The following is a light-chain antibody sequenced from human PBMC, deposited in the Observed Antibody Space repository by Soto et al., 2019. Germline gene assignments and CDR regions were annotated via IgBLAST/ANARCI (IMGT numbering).Light chain of an antibody. CDR2: DNN. Sequence: QAVVTQPPSVSGAPGQRVTISCTGTTSNIGAPHAVHWYQQVPGTAPKLLVYDNNNRPSGVPDRFTCSKSGTSASLAITGLQAEDEADYFCLSFDNSLSRSVFGGGTQLTVL. J-gene: IGLJ2*01. V-gene: IGLV1-40*01. CDR1: TSNIGAPHA. CDR3: LSFDNSLSRSV.